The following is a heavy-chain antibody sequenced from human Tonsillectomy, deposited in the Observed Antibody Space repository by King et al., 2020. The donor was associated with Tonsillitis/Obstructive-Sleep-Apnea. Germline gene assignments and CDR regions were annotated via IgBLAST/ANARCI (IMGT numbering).Heavy chain of an antibody. V-gene: IGHV3-30*04. CDR3: EREGDDSSSYYPHEFDY. D-gene: IGHD3-22*01. Sequence: VQLVESGGGVVQPGRSLRLSCAASGFTFSTYAMDWVRQAPGKGLEWVAVISFDGSNKYYADSVKGRFTISRDHSKNTLYLQMNSLRAEDTAVYYCEREGDDSSSYYPHEFDYWGQGTLVTVSS. CDR1: GFTFSTYA. CDR2: ISFDGSNK. J-gene: IGHJ4*02.